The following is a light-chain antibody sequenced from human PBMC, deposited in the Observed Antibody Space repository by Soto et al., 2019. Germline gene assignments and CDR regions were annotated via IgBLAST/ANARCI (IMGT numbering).Light chain of an antibody. CDR1: QSVSSSY. CDR2: GAS. CDR3: QQYGSSPGT. J-gene: IGKJ1*01. V-gene: IGKV3-20*01. Sequence: EIVLTQSPGTLSLSPGERATLSCRASQSVSSSYLAWYQQKPGQAPRLLIYGASSSATGIPDRFSGSGSGTDFTLTICRLEPEDFAVYYCQQYGSSPGTFGQGTKVDIK.